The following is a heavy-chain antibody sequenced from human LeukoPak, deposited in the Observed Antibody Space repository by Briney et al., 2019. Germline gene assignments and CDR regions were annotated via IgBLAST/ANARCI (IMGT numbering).Heavy chain of an antibody. J-gene: IGHJ4*02. D-gene: IGHD1-20*01. CDR1: GFTFSSYG. Sequence: GGSLRLSCAASGFTFSSYGMHWVRQAPGKGLEWVAFIRYDGSDVYYADSVKGRFTVSRDNSKNTLFLQMNSLRPEDTAVYYCAKDCELGINWNPFDSWGQGTLVTVSS. CDR2: IRYDGSDV. V-gene: IGHV3-30*02. CDR3: AKDCELGINWNPFDS.